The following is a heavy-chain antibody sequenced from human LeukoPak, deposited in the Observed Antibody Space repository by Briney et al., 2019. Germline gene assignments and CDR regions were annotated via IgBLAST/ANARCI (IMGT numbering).Heavy chain of an antibody. D-gene: IGHD2-2*01. CDR1: GGTFSSYA. CDR3: ASHPGYCSSTSCYTFDP. V-gene: IGHV1-69*05. Sequence: ASVKVSCKASGGTFSSYAISWVRQAPGQGLEWMGGIIPIFGTANYAQKLQGRVTITTDESTSTAYMELSSLRSEDTAVYYCASHPGYCSSTSCYTFDPWGQGTLVTVSS. J-gene: IGHJ5*02. CDR2: IIPIFGTA.